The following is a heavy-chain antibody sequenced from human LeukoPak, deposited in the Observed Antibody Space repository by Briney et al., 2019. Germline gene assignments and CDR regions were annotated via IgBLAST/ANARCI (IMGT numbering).Heavy chain of an antibody. CDR1: GFSLTSRGVG. D-gene: IGHD5-18*01. Sequence: SGPTLVNATQTLTPTCAFSGFSLTSRGVGVGWIRQPPGKALEWLALIYWDDYIRYSPSLKSRLTITKDTSKNQVVLTMTNMDPVDTATYYCAHIPTYTYGCFDYWGLGILVAISS. CDR3: AHIPTYTYGCFDY. J-gene: IGHJ4*02. V-gene: IGHV2-5*02. CDR2: IYWDDYI.